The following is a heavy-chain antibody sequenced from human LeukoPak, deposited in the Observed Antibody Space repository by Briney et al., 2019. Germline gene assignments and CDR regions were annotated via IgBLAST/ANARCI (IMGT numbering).Heavy chain of an antibody. D-gene: IGHD1-1*01. CDR1: GFTFRSYA. Sequence: GGSLRLSCAASGFTFRSYAMSWVRQAPGKGLDWVSAISGSGGSTYYADSVKGRFTISRDNSKNTLYVQMNSLRAEDTAVYYCARDDRGIQEYFQHWGQGTLVTVSS. CDR3: ARDDRGIQEYFQH. J-gene: IGHJ1*01. CDR2: ISGSGGST. V-gene: IGHV3-23*01.